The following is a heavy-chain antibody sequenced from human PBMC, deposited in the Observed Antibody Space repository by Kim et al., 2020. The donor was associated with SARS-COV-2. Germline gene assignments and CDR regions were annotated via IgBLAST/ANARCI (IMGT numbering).Heavy chain of an antibody. V-gene: IGHV3-53*01. J-gene: IGHJ6*02. CDR1: AFTVSSNY. Sequence: GGSLRLSCAASAFTVSSNYMSWVRQAPGKGLEWISIIYDDGTIYYSGSVRGRFTVSRDNSKDMLYLQLNGLRAEDTAVYYCARDVFKPNAYYYGMDVWGQGTTVTVYS. CDR2: IYDDGTI. D-gene: IGHD1-1*01. CDR3: ARDVFKPNAYYYGMDV.